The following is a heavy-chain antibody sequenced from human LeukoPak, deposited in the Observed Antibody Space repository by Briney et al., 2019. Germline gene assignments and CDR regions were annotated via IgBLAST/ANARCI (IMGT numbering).Heavy chain of an antibody. Sequence: KPSETLSLTCTVSGGSISSYYWGWIRQPPGKGLEWIGYIYYSGSTNYNPSLKSRVTISVDTSKNQFSLKLSSVTAADTAVYYCARAHYGSGSYNWFDPWGQGTLVTVSS. V-gene: IGHV4-59*01. CDR1: GGSISSYY. J-gene: IGHJ5*02. CDR3: ARAHYGSGSYNWFDP. D-gene: IGHD3-10*01. CDR2: IYYSGST.